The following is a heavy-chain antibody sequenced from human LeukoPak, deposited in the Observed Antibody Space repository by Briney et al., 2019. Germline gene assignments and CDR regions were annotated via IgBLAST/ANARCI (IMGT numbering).Heavy chain of an antibody. CDR1: GFTFSDYW. V-gene: IGHV3-7*01. J-gene: IGHJ4*02. CDR2: MKPDGGKK. D-gene: IGHD5-18*01. Sequence: TGGSLRLSCVASGFTFSDYWINWVRQAPGEGLEWVAHMKPDGGKKYYVDSVKGRFTISRDNAKNSLYLQMNSLTAEDTAVYYCARDAGYGYWVVDYWGQGTLVTVSS. CDR3: ARDAGYGYWVVDY.